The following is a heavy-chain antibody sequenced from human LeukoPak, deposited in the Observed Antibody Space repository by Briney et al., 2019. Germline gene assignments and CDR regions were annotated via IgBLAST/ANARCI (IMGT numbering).Heavy chain of an antibody. Sequence: GASVKVSCKASGYTFTNYDINWVRQATGQGLEWMGWMNPNSGDTGYARKFQGRVTMTRDTSINTAYMELTSLTSDDTAIFYCARTGMGGNVWIDSWGQGNLVTVSS. D-gene: IGHD1-26*01. V-gene: IGHV1-8*01. CDR1: GYTFTNYD. CDR2: MNPNSGDT. J-gene: IGHJ5*01. CDR3: ARTGMGGNVWIDS.